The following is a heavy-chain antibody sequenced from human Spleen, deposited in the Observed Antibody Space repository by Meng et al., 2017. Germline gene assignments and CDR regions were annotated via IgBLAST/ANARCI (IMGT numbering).Heavy chain of an antibody. CDR3: ASHDYGDRDGFDI. Sequence: GESLKISCAASGFTFSSYWMHWVRQAPGKGLVWVSRINSDGSSTSYADSVKGRFTISRDNAKNTLYLQMNRLRAEDTAVYYCASHDYGDRDGFDIWGQGKMVPGSS. D-gene: IGHD4-17*01. CDR1: GFTFSSYW. V-gene: IGHV3-74*01. J-gene: IGHJ3*02. CDR2: INSDGSST.